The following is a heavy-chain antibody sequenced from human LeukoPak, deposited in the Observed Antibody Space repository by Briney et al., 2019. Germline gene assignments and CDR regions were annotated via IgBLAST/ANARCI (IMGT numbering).Heavy chain of an antibody. J-gene: IGHJ3*02. V-gene: IGHV3-7*01. CDR2: IKQDGSEK. CDR1: GFTFSSCW. Sequence: PGGSLRLSCAASGFTFSSCWMSWVRQAPGKGLEWVANIKQDGSEKYYVDSVKGRFTISRDNAKNSLYLQMNSLRAEDTAVYCCARDHGAFDIWGQGTMVTVSS. CDR3: ARDHGAFDI.